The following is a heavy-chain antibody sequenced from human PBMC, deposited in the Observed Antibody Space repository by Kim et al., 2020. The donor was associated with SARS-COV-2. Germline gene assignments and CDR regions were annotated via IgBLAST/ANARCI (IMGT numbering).Heavy chain of an antibody. V-gene: IGHV5-51*01. Sequence: GESLKISCKGSGYSFTSYWIGWVRQMPGKGLEWMGIIYPGDSDTRYRPSFQGQVTIPADKSISTAYLQWSSLKASDTAMYYCARSYDSSGYYYDYWGQGTLVTVSS. CDR1: GYSFTSYW. CDR2: IYPGDSDT. D-gene: IGHD3-22*01. CDR3: ARSYDSSGYYYDY. J-gene: IGHJ4*02.